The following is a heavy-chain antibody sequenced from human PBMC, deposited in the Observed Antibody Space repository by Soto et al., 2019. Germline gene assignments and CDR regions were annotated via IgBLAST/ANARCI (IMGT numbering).Heavy chain of an antibody. CDR2: VSASGGRT. CDR3: VQEATEYSYGQY. J-gene: IGHJ4*02. V-gene: IGHV3-23*01. D-gene: IGHD5-18*01. Sequence: EVQLLESGGGLVQPGGSLRLACAASGFTFSTYAMSWVRQAPGKGLEWVSAVSASGGRTFYADSVKGRFTISRDNSRSTLSLQMSSLRAEDTAVYYCVQEATEYSYGQYGGQGTLVTVSS. CDR1: GFTFSTYA.